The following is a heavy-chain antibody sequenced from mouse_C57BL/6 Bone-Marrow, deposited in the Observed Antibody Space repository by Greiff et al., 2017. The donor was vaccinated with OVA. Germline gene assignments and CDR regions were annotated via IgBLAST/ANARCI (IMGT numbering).Heavy chain of an antibody. D-gene: IGHD2-3*01. V-gene: IGHV1-15*01. CDR1: GYTFTDYE. CDR3: TVVDGYYWFAY. J-gene: IGHJ3*01. Sequence: QVQLKQSGAELVRPGASVTLSCKASGYTFTDYEMHWVKQTPVHGLEWIGAIDPETGGTAYNPKFKGTAILTADKSSSTAYMELRSLTSEDSAVYYCTVVDGYYWFAYWGQGTLVTVSA. CDR2: IDPETGGT.